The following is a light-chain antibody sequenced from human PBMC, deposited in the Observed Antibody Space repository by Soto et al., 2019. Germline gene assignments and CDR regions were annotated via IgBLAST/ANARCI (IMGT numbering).Light chain of an antibody. V-gene: IGKV3-20*01. Sequence: EIVLTQSPGTLSLSPGERAALSCRASQSVRGDYLAWYQQRPGQAPRLLIYESSRRAAGIPDRFSGSGSGTDFILTISRLEPEDFAVYFCQQYASSPHTFGQGTKLEIK. J-gene: IGKJ2*01. CDR3: QQYASSPHT. CDR1: QSVRGDY. CDR2: ESS.